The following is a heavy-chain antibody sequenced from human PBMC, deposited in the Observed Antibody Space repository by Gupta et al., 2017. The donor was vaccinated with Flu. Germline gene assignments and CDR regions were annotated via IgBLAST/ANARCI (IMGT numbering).Heavy chain of an antibody. D-gene: IGHD4-4*01. CDR2: IDHSGGT. CDR3: TRLGGFTVGYNWFDP. J-gene: IGHJ5*02. Sequence: SGSYWMWIDQPTGKGRELIGEIDHSGGTNYNPSLKMRVTMSVDTSKNQFSLNLYSVTAADTAIYYCTRLGGFTVGYNWFDPWGQGALVTVSS. CDR1: SGSY. V-gene: IGHV4-34*01.